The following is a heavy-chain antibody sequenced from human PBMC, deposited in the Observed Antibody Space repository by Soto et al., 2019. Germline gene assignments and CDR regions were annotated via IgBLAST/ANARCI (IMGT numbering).Heavy chain of an antibody. CDR1: GGSISSGGYY. V-gene: IGHV4-31*03. CDR2: IYYSGST. CDR3: ARDLGCSGGSCYMAPFY. D-gene: IGHD2-15*01. J-gene: IGHJ4*02. Sequence: QVQLQESGPGLVKPSQTLSLTCTVSGGSISSGGYYWSWIRQHPGKGLEWIGYIYYSGSTYYNPSLKSRVTISVETSKNQFSLKLSSVTAADTAVYYCARDLGCSGGSCYMAPFYWGQGTLVTVSS.